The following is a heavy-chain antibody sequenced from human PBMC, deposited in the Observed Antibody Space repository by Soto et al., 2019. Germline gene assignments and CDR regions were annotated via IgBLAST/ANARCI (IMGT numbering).Heavy chain of an antibody. CDR1: GGSIRSGDYY. CDR2: IYYSGST. Sequence: PSETLSLTCTVSGGSIRSGDYYWSWIRQPPGKGLESIGDIYYSGSTYYNPSLKSRVTISVDTSKNQFSLKLSSVTAADTAVYYCARGLGVVVVADFNYYFSYWTQGTLVTVS. J-gene: IGHJ4*02. D-gene: IGHD2-15*01. CDR3: ARGLGVVVVADFNYYFSY. V-gene: IGHV4-30-4*01.